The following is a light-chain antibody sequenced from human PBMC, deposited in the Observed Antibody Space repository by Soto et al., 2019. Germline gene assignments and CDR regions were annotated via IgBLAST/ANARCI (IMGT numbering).Light chain of an antibody. CDR3: QQSNNWPPYT. CDR1: QSVSSD. CDR2: DAS. V-gene: IGKV3-15*01. J-gene: IGKJ2*01. Sequence: EIVMTQSPATLSVSPGESATLSCRASQSVSSDLAWYQQKPGQAPRLLIYDASTRATGIPARFSGSGSGTEFTLTISSLQSEDFAVYYCQQSNNWPPYTFXQGTKVDIK.